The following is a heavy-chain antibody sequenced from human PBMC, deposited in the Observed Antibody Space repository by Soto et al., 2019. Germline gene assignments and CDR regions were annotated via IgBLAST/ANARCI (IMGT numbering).Heavy chain of an antibody. Sequence: QVQLQESGPGLVKPSETLSLTCTVSGGSISSYYWSWIRQPPGKGLEWIGYIYYSGSTNYNPSLKSLVTRSVDTSKNKFSRKLSSVTAADTAVYYCARMDSSSWYVDYWGQGTLVTVSS. J-gene: IGHJ4*02. CDR1: GGSISSYY. V-gene: IGHV4-59*01. CDR3: ARMDSSSWYVDY. D-gene: IGHD6-13*01. CDR2: IYYSGST.